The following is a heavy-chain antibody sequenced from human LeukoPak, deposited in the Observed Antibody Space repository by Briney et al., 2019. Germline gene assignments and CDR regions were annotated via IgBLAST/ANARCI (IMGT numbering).Heavy chain of an antibody. Sequence: PGGSLRLSCAASGFTFSSYAMSWVRQAPGKGLEWVSGISDSGGTTYYADSVKGRFTISRDNSKNTLYLQMNSLRAEDTAVYYCARDSTASKSGPPLFDYWGQGTLVTASS. CDR2: ISDSGGTT. D-gene: IGHD3-3*01. CDR3: ARDSTASKSGPPLFDY. CDR1: GFTFSSYA. V-gene: IGHV3-23*01. J-gene: IGHJ4*02.